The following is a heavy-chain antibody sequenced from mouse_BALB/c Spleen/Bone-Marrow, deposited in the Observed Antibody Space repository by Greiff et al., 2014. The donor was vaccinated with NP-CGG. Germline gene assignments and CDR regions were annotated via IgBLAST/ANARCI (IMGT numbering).Heavy chain of an antibody. CDR3: ARPPYYYGSSYYWYFDV. D-gene: IGHD1-1*01. CDR2: IYPGGGNT. CDR1: GYTFTHYY. J-gene: IGHJ1*01. Sequence: QVQLKESGPELVKPGASVKISCKASGYTFTHYYINWVKQKPGQGLEWIGWIYPGGGNTKYNEKFKGKATLTVDTSSSTAYMQLSSLTSEDTAVYFCARPPYYYGSSYYWYFDVWGAGTTVTVSS. V-gene: IGHV1-84*02.